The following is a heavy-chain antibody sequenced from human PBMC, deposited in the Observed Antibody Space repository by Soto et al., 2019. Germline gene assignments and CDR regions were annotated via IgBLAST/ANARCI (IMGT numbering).Heavy chain of an antibody. CDR2: IYYSGST. V-gene: IGHV4-31*03. Sequence: QVQLQESGPGLVKPSQTLSLTCTVSGGSISSGGYYWSWIRQHPGKGLEWIGYIYYSGSTYYNPSLKSRVTISVDTSKNQCSLKLSSVTAADTAVYYCARDHSDSSGYYVAGWFDPWGQGTLVTVSS. J-gene: IGHJ5*02. CDR1: GGSISSGGYY. CDR3: ARDHSDSSGYYVAGWFDP. D-gene: IGHD3-22*01.